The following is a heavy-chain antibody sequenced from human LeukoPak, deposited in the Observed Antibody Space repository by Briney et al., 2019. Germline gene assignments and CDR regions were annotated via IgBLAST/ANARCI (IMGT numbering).Heavy chain of an antibody. CDR2: ISSSGSTR. D-gene: IGHD4-11*01. Sequence: GGSLRLSCAASGFTFSDYYMSWIRQAPGKGLEWVSDISSSGSTRYYADSVKGRFTISRDNAKNSLYLQMNSLRAEDTAVYYCARVPPTYSNYMAVWGKGTTVTVSS. CDR3: ARVPPTYSNYMAV. V-gene: IGHV3-11*01. CDR1: GFTFSDYY. J-gene: IGHJ6*03.